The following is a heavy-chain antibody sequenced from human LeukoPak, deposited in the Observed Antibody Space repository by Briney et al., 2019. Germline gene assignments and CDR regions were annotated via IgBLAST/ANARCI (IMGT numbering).Heavy chain of an antibody. CDR2: TYYRSKWLV. CDR1: GDSVSGSSVA. J-gene: IGHJ4*02. D-gene: IGHD3-10*01. Sequence: SQTLTLTCAISGDSVSGSSVAWNWIRQSPSRGLEWLGRTYYRSKWLVDYAESLKGRITINADTSKNQLSLQLRSMTPEDTAMYYCTRFYNTNSFDYWGQGTLVTVSS. CDR3: TRFYNTNSFDY. V-gene: IGHV6-1*01.